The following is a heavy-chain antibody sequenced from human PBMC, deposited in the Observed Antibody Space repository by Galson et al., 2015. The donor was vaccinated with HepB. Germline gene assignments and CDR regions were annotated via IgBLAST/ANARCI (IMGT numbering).Heavy chain of an antibody. V-gene: IGHV3-48*01. Sequence: SLRISCEASGFAFSSFSMNWVRQAPGQGLEWVSYINSSRGTVYYADSGKGRFTISSDNAKNSLSLQMNSLRAEDTAGYDCESSEPHHAVYDVLGQGTTVTVSS. CDR2: INSSRGTV. J-gene: IGHJ6*02. CDR3: ESSEPHHAVYDV. D-gene: IGHD5/OR15-5a*01. CDR1: GFAFSSFS.